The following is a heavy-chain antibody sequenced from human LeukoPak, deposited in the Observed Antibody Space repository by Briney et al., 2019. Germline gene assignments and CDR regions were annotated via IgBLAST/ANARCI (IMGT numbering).Heavy chain of an antibody. CDR1: GYTFTSYG. J-gene: IGHJ6*03. Sequence: ASVKVSCKASGYTFTSYGISWVRQATGQGLEWMGWTNPNSGNTGYAQKFQGRVTMTRNTSISTAYMELSSLRSEDTAVYYCARGAEMATIYYYYYYMDVWGKGTTITISS. D-gene: IGHD5-24*01. CDR3: ARGAEMATIYYYYYYMDV. V-gene: IGHV1-8*02. CDR2: TNPNSGNT.